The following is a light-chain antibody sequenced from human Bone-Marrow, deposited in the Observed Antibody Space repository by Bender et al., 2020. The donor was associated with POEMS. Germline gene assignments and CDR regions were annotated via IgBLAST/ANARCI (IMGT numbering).Light chain of an antibody. CDR2: EDT. J-gene: IGLJ3*02. Sequence: SFVLTQPPSVSVAPGQTARITCGENTFGDKSVHWYQQKSGQAPVLVIYEDTKRPSGIPERFSGSSSGTMATLTISGAQVEDEADYYCYSTDSSGNRWVFGGGTKLTVL. CDR1: TFGDKS. CDR3: YSTDSSGNRWV. V-gene: IGLV3-10*01.